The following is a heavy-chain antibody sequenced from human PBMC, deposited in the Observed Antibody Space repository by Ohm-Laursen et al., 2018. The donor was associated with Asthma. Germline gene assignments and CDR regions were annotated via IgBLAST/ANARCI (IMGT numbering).Heavy chain of an antibody. V-gene: IGHV3-23*01. CDR1: GYTFSRYS. CDR3: AKCIAVAASYYFDY. J-gene: IGHJ4*02. Sequence: SLRLSCAAPGYTFSRYSIHWVRQIPGKGLEWVSAISGSGGSTYYADSVKGRFTISRDNSKNTLYLQMNSLRAEDTAVYYCAKCIAVAASYYFDYWGQGTLVTVSS. D-gene: IGHD6-19*01. CDR2: ISGSGGST.